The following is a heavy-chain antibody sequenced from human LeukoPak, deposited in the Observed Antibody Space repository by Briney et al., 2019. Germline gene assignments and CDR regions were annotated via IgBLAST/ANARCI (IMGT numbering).Heavy chain of an antibody. J-gene: IGHJ4*02. CDR1: GDSVSSNSAA. CDR3: ARGWGAVAGPFDY. CDR2: TYYRSKWYN. V-gene: IGHV6-1*01. Sequence: SQTLSLTCAISGDSVSSNSAAWNGIRQSPSRGLEWLGRTYYRSKWYNDYAVSVKSRITINPDTSKNQFSLQLNSVTPEDTAVYYCARGWGAVAGPFDYWGQGTLVTVSS. D-gene: IGHD6-19*01.